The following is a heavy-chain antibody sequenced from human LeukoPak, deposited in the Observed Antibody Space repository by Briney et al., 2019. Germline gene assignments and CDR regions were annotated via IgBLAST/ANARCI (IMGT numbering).Heavy chain of an antibody. J-gene: IGHJ3*02. V-gene: IGHV4-34*01. CDR3: ARGSTGPQDAFDI. Sequence: SETLSLTCAVYGGSFSGYYWSWIRQPPGKGLEWIGEINHSGSTNYNLSLKSRVTISVDTSKNQFSLKLSSVTAADTAVYYCARGSTGPQDAFDIWGQGTMVTVSS. CDR1: GGSFSGYY. CDR2: INHSGST.